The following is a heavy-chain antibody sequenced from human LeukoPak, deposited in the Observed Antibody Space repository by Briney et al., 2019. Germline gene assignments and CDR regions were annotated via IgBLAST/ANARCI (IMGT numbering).Heavy chain of an antibody. D-gene: IGHD6-6*01. Sequence: SQTLSLTCAISGDSFSSNSAAWNWIRQSPSRGLEWLGRTYCRSKLYNDYAVSVKSRITINPDTSKNQFSLQLNSVTPEDTAVYYCAVGRIAARWWFDPWGQGTLVTVSS. CDR1: GDSFSSNSAA. J-gene: IGHJ5*02. CDR3: AVGRIAARWWFDP. V-gene: IGHV6-1*01. CDR2: TYCRSKLYN.